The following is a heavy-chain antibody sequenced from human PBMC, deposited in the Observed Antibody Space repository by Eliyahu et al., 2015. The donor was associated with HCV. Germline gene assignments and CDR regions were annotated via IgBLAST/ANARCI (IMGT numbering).Heavy chain of an antibody. Sequence: AASGFTFDDYAMHWVRQAPGKGLEWVSGISWNSGSIGYADSVKGRFTISRDNAKNSLYLQMNSLRAEDTALYYCAKDTRYYDILTGYCDYWGQGTLVTVSS. CDR1: GFTFDDYA. CDR3: AKDTRYYDILTGYCDY. CDR2: ISWNSGSI. D-gene: IGHD3-9*01. J-gene: IGHJ4*02. V-gene: IGHV3-9*01.